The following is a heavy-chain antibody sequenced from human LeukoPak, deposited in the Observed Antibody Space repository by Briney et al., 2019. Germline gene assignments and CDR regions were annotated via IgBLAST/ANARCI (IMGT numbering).Heavy chain of an antibody. Sequence: GGSLRLSCAASEFSVGSNYMTWVRQAPGKGLEWVSLIYSGGSTYYADSVKGRFTISRDNSKNTLYLQMNSLRAEDTAVYYCAKDVDGYYYYYMDVWGKGTTVTISS. J-gene: IGHJ6*03. V-gene: IGHV3-66*02. CDR1: EFSVGSNY. CDR2: IYSGGST. D-gene: IGHD3/OR15-3a*01. CDR3: AKDVDGYYYYYMDV.